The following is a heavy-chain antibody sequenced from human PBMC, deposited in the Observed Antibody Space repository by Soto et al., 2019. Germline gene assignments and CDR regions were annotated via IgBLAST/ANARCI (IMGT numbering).Heavy chain of an antibody. CDR3: ARASLAEGPEAY. CDR2: IYGSGST. Sequence: PSETLSLTCSVSGGSITGYYWNWIRQPPGKGLEWVGHIYGSGSTNCNPSLQSRVTISVDTSKIQFSLNLTSVTAADTAVYYCARASLAEGPEAYWGQGILVTVSS. D-gene: IGHD6-19*01. CDR1: GGSITGYY. J-gene: IGHJ4*02. V-gene: IGHV4-59*12.